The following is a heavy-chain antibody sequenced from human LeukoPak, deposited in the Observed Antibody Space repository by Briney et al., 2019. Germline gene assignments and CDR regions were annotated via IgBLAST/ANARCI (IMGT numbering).Heavy chain of an antibody. CDR2: ISGGGSRT. CDR1: GFTFSTYE. D-gene: IGHD6-19*01. CDR3: AKQGENSGWGSFDH. J-gene: IGHJ4*02. Sequence: PGGSLRLSCAASGFTFSTYEMNWVRQAPGKGLDWVSTISGGGSRTYYADSVKGRSTISRDDSKNTHYLQMDSLRVEDTAIYYCAKQGENSGWGSFDHWGQGILVTVSS. V-gene: IGHV3-23*01.